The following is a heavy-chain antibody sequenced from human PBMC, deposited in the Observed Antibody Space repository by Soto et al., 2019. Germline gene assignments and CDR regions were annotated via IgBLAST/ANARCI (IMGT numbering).Heavy chain of an antibody. D-gene: IGHD2-15*01. CDR3: ARAAPRYCSGGSCYSGRDY. J-gene: IGHJ4*02. Sequence: SETLSLTCAVYGGSFSGYYWSWIRQPPGKGLEWIGEINHSGSTNYNPSLKSRVTISVDTSKNQFSLKLSSVTAADTAVYYCARAAPRYCSGGSCYSGRDYWGPGTLVTVS. V-gene: IGHV4-34*01. CDR2: INHSGST. CDR1: GGSFSGYY.